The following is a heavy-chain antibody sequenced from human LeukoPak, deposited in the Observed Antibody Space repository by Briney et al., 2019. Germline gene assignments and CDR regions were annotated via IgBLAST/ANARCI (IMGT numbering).Heavy chain of an antibody. CDR1: GFTFSSYA. D-gene: IGHD2-15*01. CDR3: AKSDPATDSSPNPDY. Sequence: GGSLRLSCAASGFTFSSYAMSWVRQAPGRGLEWVSAISGSGGSTYYADSVKGRFTISRDNPKNTLYLQMNSLRAEDTAVYYCAKSDPATDSSPNPDYWGQGTLVTVSS. V-gene: IGHV3-23*01. CDR2: ISGSGGST. J-gene: IGHJ4*02.